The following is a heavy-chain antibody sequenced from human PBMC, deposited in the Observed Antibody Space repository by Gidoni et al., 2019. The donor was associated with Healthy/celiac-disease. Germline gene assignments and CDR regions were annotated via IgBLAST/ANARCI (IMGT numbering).Heavy chain of an antibody. V-gene: IGHV3-23*01. CDR3: AQSGGVAGSFDY. D-gene: IGHD6-19*01. Sequence: EVQLLESGGGLVQPGGSLRLSCAASGFTFSSYAMSWVRQAPGKGLEWVSAISGSGCSTYYADSVKGRFTISRDNSKNTLYLQMNSLGAEDTAVYYCAQSGGVAGSFDYWGQGTLVTVSS. CDR1: GFTFSSYA. J-gene: IGHJ4*02. CDR2: ISGSGCST.